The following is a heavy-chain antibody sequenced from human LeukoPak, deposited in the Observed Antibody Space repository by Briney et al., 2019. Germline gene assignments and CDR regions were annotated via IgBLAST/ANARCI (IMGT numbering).Heavy chain of an antibody. J-gene: IGHJ5*02. CDR1: GGSFSGYY. CDR3: ARGVAAAGTKGNWFDP. V-gene: IGHV4-34*01. Sequence: TSETLSLTCAVYGGSFSGYYWSWIRQPPGKGLEWIGQINHSGSTNYNPSLKSRVTISVDTSKNQFSLKLSSVTAADTAVYYCARGVAAAGTKGNWFDPWGQGTLVTVSS. D-gene: IGHD6-13*01. CDR2: INHSGST.